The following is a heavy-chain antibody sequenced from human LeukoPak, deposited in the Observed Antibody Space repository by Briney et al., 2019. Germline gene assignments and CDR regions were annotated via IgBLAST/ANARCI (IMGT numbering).Heavy chain of an antibody. CDR1: GGSFSGYY. D-gene: IGHD1-26*01. Sequence: PSETLSLTCAVYGGSFSGYYWSWIRQPPGKGLEWIGEINHSGSTNYNPSLKSRVTISVDTSKNQFSLKLSSVTAADTAVYYCAKTGGSYSDAFDIWGQGTMVTVSS. V-gene: IGHV4-34*01. CDR2: INHSGST. J-gene: IGHJ3*02. CDR3: AKTGGSYSDAFDI.